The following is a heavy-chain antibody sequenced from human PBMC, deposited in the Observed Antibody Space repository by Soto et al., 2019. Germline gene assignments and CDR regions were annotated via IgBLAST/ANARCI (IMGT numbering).Heavy chain of an antibody. D-gene: IGHD2-21*01. V-gene: IGHV1-69*13. Sequence: SVKVSCKASVGTFSSYAISWVRQAPGQGLEWMGGIIPIFGTANYAQKFQGRVTITADESTSTAYMELSSLRSADTAVYYCARDQAYCGGDCAGEGNYYYYYMDVWGKGTTVTVSS. CDR1: VGTFSSYA. CDR2: IIPIFGTA. J-gene: IGHJ6*03. CDR3: ARDQAYCGGDCAGEGNYYYYYMDV.